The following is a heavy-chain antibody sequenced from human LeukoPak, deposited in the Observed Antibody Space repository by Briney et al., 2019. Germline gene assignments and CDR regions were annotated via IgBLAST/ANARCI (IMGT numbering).Heavy chain of an antibody. CDR3: ARQYCSGGSCYLDY. D-gene: IGHD2-15*01. V-gene: IGHV1-18*01. CDR2: ISAYNGNT. J-gene: IGHJ4*02. CDR1: GYTFTSYG. Sequence: ASVKVSCKGSGYTFTSYGVSWVRQAPGQGLEWMGWISAYNGNTNYAQKFQDRVTMTTDTSTNTAYMELRSLRSDDTAVYYCARQYCSGGSCYLDYWGQGTLVTVSS.